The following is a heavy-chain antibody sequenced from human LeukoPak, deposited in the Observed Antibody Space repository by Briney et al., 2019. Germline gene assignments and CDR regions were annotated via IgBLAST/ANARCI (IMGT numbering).Heavy chain of an antibody. CDR1: GLTFSTYW. V-gene: IGHV3-7*01. D-gene: IGHD3-16*01. Sequence: PGGSLRLSCEVSGLTFSTYWMNWVRQAPGKGLEWVANIKQDGSEKYYVDSVKGLFIISRDNAKNSLYLQMNSLRAEDTAVYYCARSGIEFAGVTSFGHWGQGTLVTVSS. CDR3: ARSGIEFAGVTSFGH. CDR2: IKQDGSEK. J-gene: IGHJ4*02.